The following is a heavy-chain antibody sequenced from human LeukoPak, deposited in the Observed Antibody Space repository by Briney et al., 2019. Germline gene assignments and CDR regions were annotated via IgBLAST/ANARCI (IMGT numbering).Heavy chain of an antibody. D-gene: IGHD4-17*01. CDR1: GYSFNDYY. V-gene: IGHV1-2*02. J-gene: IGHJ4*02. CDR3: AREFNYGDYGY. Sequence: ASVKVSCKASGYSFNDYYMHWVRQAPGQGLEWMGWINPNSGGTNYAQKFQGRVTMTRDTSISTAYMELSRLRSDDTAVYYCAREFNYGDYGYWGQGTLVTVSS. CDR2: INPNSGGT.